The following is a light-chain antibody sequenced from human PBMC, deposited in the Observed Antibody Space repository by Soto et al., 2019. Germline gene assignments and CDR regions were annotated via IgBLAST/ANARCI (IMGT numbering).Light chain of an antibody. Sequence: IVLTQSPATLSLSPGERAALSCRASQSVSTSLAWYQRKPGQAPRLIIYDASKRAPGIPARFSGSGSGTDFTLTISSLEPEDFAVYYCQVRDVWPTFGQGTKVEIK. CDR2: DAS. V-gene: IGKV3-11*01. CDR3: QVRDVWPT. J-gene: IGKJ1*01. CDR1: QSVSTS.